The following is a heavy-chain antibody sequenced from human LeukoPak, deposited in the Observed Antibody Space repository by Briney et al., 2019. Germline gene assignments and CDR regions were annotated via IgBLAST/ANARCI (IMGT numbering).Heavy chain of an antibody. D-gene: IGHD2-21*02. CDR3: ARDPLTYCGGDCFPPVLGLKIDY. Sequence: GGSLRLSCAASGFTFSDYYMSWIRQAPGKGLEWVSSISSSSSYIYYADSVKGRFTISRDNARNSLYLQMNSLRAEDTAVYYCARDPLTYCGGDCFPPVLGLKIDYWGQGTLVTVSS. CDR2: ISSSSSYI. V-gene: IGHV3-11*06. CDR1: GFTFSDYY. J-gene: IGHJ4*02.